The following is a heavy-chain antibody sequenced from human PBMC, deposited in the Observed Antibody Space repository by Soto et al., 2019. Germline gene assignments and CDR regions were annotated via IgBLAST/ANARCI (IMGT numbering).Heavy chain of an antibody. CDR2: IYSSGVT. CDR3: ATKPNGLYYFDY. Sequence: SETLSLTCTVSGGSIISAGYYWSLIRQHPGKGLEWIGYIYSSGVTYYEPSLKSRVTMSVDMSKNQFSLRLSSVTAADTAVYYCATKPNGLYYFDYWGQGALVTVSS. V-gene: IGHV4-31*03. CDR1: GGSIISAGYY. J-gene: IGHJ4*02. D-gene: IGHD2-8*01.